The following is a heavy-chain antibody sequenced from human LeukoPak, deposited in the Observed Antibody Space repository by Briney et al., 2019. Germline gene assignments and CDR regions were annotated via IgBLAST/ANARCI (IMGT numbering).Heavy chain of an antibody. V-gene: IGHV1-3*01. CDR1: GYTFTSYA. CDR2: INAGNGNT. CDR3: ARDMAMVRTTLRGYYYGMDV. Sequence: ASVKVSCKASGYTFTSYAMHWVRQAPGQRLGWMGWINAGNGNTKYSQKFQGRVTITRDTSASTAYMELSSLRSEDTAVYYCARDMAMVRTTLRGYYYGMDVWGQGTTVTVSS. J-gene: IGHJ6*02. D-gene: IGHD3-10*01.